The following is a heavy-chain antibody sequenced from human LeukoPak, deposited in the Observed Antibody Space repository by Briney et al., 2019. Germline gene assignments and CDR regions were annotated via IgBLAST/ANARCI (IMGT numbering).Heavy chain of an antibody. Sequence: ASVKVSCKASGYTFTGYYMHWVRQAPGQGLEWMGWINPNSGGTNYAQKFQGRVTMTRDTSISTAYMELSRLRSDDTAVYYCARERPGGLQYFDWLEDYWGQGTLVTVSS. CDR3: ARERPGGLQYFDWLEDY. J-gene: IGHJ4*02. D-gene: IGHD3-9*01. CDR2: INPNSGGT. V-gene: IGHV1-2*02. CDR1: GYTFTGYY.